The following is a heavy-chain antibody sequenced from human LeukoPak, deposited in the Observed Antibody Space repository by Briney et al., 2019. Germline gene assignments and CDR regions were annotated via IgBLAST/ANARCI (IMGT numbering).Heavy chain of an antibody. CDR1: GGSFSGYY. J-gene: IGHJ4*02. CDR3: AREYSSSWYAFFDY. Sequence: PSETLSLTCAVYGGSFSGYYWSWIRQPPGKGLEWIGEINHSGSTNYNPSLKSRVTISVDTSKNQFSLKLSSVTAADTAVYYCAREYSSSWYAFFDYWGQGTLVTVSS. D-gene: IGHD6-13*01. CDR2: INHSGST. V-gene: IGHV4-34*01.